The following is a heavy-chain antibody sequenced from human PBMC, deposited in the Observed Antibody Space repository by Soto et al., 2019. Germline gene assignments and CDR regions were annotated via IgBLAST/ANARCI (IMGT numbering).Heavy chain of an antibody. J-gene: IGHJ6*02. CDR2: ISSNGGST. CDR1: GFTFSSYA. Sequence: GGSLRLSCSASGFTFSSYAMHWVRQAPGKGLEYVSAISSNGGSTYYADSVKGRFTISRDNSKNTLYLQMSSLRAEDTAVYYCVKGASSGSRSYYYYYGMDVWGQGTTVTVSS. CDR3: VKGASSGSRSYYYYYGMDV. V-gene: IGHV3-64D*06. D-gene: IGHD1-26*01.